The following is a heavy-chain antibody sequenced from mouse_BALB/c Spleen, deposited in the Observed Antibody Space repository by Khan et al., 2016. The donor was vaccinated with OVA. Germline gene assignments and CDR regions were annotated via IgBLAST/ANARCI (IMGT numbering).Heavy chain of an antibody. CDR3: TREGGDGSSFAY. CDR2: IYPSASYT. Sequence: QVQLQQSGTELARPGASVKLSCKASGYTFTNYWINWVKQRPGQGLEWIGNIYPSASYTNYHQKFKDKATLTVDKSSSTAYMQLSSPTSEDSAVYYCTREGGDGSSFAYWGQGTLVTVSA. CDR1: GYTFTNYW. D-gene: IGHD2-3*01. J-gene: IGHJ3*01. V-gene: IGHV1-69*02.